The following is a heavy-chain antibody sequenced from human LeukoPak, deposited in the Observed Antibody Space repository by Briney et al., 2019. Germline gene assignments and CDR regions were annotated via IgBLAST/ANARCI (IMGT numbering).Heavy chain of an antibody. V-gene: IGHV3-11*01. CDR3: ARVGRGIAAAGFGAFDI. CDR1: DFTFRDYY. CDR2: ISRSGSAL. D-gene: IGHD6-13*01. J-gene: IGHJ3*02. Sequence: GGSVRLSCAASDFTFRDYYMTWIRQAPGKGLEWVSYISRSGSALYHEASAKGRFTITRDNAKNSLYLHINSLKAEDTAVYYCARVGRGIAAAGFGAFDIWGQGPMVPVSS.